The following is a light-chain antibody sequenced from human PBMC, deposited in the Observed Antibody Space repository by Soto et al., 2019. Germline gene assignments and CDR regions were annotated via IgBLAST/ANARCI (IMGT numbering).Light chain of an antibody. CDR3: QHYDTFPYT. CDR1: QSSDNW. V-gene: IGKV1-5*01. CDR2: DAS. J-gene: IGKJ2*01. Sequence: DIQMTLSPSFVSASVGDRVTITGRASQSSDNWLAWYQQKPGKAPKLLIYDASTLESGVSSGFSGSGSGTEFTLTISSLRPDDFATYYCQHYDTFPYTFGQGPRWIS.